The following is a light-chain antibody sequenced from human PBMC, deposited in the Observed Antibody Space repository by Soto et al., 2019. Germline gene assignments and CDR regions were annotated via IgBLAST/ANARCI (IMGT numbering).Light chain of an antibody. CDR1: QSVSSSY. Sequence: EIVLTQSPGTLSLSPGERATLSCRASQSVSSSYLAWYQQKPGQAPRLLIYGASSRATGIPDRFSGSGSGTDFTLTINRLEPEDFAVSYCQQYGSSPRTFGQGTKVEIK. V-gene: IGKV3-20*01. J-gene: IGKJ1*01. CDR3: QQYGSSPRT. CDR2: GAS.